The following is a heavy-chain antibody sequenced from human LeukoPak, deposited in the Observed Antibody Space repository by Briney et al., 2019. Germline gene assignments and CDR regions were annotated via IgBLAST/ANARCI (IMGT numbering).Heavy chain of an antibody. V-gene: IGHV3-48*01. D-gene: IGHD6-13*01. Sequence: GGSLRLSCAASGFTFSSYSMNWVGQAPGKGLEWVAYISSSSSTIYYADSVKGRFTISRDNSKNTLYLQMNSLRAEDTAVYYCAKTKDLAAAPPYYFDYWGQGTLVTVSS. CDR3: AKTKDLAAAPPYYFDY. J-gene: IGHJ4*02. CDR2: ISSSSSTI. CDR1: GFTFSSYS.